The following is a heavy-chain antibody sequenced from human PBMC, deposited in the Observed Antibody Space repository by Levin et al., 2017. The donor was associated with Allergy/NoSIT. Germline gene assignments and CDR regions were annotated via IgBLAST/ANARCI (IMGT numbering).Heavy chain of an antibody. J-gene: IGHJ6*03. D-gene: IGHD3-9*01. CDR2: ISSSSSTI. CDR1: GFTFSSYS. V-gene: IGHV3-48*01. Sequence: GESLKISCAASGFTFSSYSMNWVRQAPGKGLEWVSYISSSSSTIYYADSVKGRFTISRDNAKNSLYLQMNSLRAEDTAVYYCARNWYYDILTADYYYYYMDVWGKGTTVTVSS. CDR3: ARNWYYDILTADYYYYYMDV.